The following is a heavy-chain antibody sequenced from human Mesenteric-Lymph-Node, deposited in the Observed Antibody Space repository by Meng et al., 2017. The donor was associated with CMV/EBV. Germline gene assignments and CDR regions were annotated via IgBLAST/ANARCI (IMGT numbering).Heavy chain of an antibody. CDR3: ARDGLGINVFDY. CDR2: INTNTGDP. V-gene: IGHV7-4-1*02. J-gene: IGHJ4*02. CDR1: GYTVTSNT. Sequence: SCKASGYTVTSNTMNWVRQAPGQGLEWMGWINTNTGDPTYAQGFTGRFVLSLDTSLSTAYLQISSLKAEDTAVYYCARDGLGINVFDYWGQGTLVTVSS. D-gene: IGHD3/OR15-3a*01.